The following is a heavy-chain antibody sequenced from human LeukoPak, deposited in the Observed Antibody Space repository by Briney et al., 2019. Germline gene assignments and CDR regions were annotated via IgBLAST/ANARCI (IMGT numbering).Heavy chain of an antibody. CDR1: GFTFNTYW. D-gene: IGHD6-19*01. V-gene: IGHV3-7*01. CDR3: ARSSGWYTGFDF. J-gene: IGHJ4*02. Sequence: PGGSLRLSCSASGFTFNTYWMSWVRQAPGKGLQWVANMRPDGREQRYVDSVKGRFTISRNNAKNSLYLQMNSLRAEDTAVYYCARSSGWYTGFDFWGQGTLVTVSS. CDR2: MRPDGREQ.